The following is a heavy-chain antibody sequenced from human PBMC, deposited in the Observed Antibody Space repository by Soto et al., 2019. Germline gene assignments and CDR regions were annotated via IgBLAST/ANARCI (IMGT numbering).Heavy chain of an antibody. Sequence: ASVKVSCKASGGTFSSYAISWVRQAPGQGLEWMGGIIPIFGTANYAQKFQGRVTITADESTSTAYMELSSLRSGDTAVYYCASASYYDSSGYYCPFDYWGQGTLVTVSS. CDR3: ASASYYDSSGYYCPFDY. D-gene: IGHD3-22*01. CDR1: GGTFSSYA. V-gene: IGHV1-69*13. J-gene: IGHJ4*02. CDR2: IIPIFGTA.